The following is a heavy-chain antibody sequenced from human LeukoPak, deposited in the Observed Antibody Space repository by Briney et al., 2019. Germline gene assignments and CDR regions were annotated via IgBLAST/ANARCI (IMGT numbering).Heavy chain of an antibody. Sequence: GGSLRLSCAASGFTFSSFGMHWVRQAPGKGLEWVAAISYDGNNKYYADSVKGRFTISRDNSKNTLYLQMNSLRVEDTAVYYCARDSDSNTWNWFDPWGQGTLVTVSS. CDR1: GFTFSSFG. CDR2: ISYDGNNK. CDR3: ARDSDSNTWNWFDP. V-gene: IGHV3-30*03. J-gene: IGHJ5*02. D-gene: IGHD6-13*01.